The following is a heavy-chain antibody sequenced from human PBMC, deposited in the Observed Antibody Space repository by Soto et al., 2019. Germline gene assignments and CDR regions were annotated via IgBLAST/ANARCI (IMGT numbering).Heavy chain of an antibody. J-gene: IGHJ4*02. D-gene: IGHD6-13*01. V-gene: IGHV3-48*01. Sequence: GGSLRLSCAASGFTFSSYSMNWVRQAPGKGLEWVSYISSSSSTIYYADSVKGQFTISRDNAKNSLYLQMNSLRAEDTAVYYCARGEGSSWYETIDYWGQGTLVTVSS. CDR2: ISSSSSTI. CDR1: GFTFSSYS. CDR3: ARGEGSSWYETIDY.